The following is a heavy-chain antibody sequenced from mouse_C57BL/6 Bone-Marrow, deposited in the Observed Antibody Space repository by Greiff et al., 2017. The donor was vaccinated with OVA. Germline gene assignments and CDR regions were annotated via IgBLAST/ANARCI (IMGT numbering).Heavy chain of an antibody. CDR2: IYPSDSET. Sequence: VQLQQPGAELVRPGSSVKLSCKASGYTFTSYWMAWVKQRPGQGLEWIGNIYPSDSETHYNQKFKDKATLTVDKSSSTAYMQLSSLTSEDSAVYYCARLRGGDFDYWGQGTTLTVSS. V-gene: IGHV1-61*01. CDR1: GYTFTSYW. J-gene: IGHJ2*01. CDR3: ARLRGGDFDY.